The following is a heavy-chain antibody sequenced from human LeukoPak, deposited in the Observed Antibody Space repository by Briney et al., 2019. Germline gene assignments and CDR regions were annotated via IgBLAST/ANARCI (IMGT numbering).Heavy chain of an antibody. V-gene: IGHV4-59*08. CDR2: IYYSGST. D-gene: IGHD3-10*01. CDR1: GGSISSYY. J-gene: IGHJ4*02. Sequence: PSETLSLTCTVSGGSISSYYWSWIRQPPGKGLEWIGYIYYSGSTYYNPSLKSRVTISVDTSKNQFSLKLSSVTAADTAVYYCVRSIRGVNFDYWGQGTLVTVSS. CDR3: VRSIRGVNFDY.